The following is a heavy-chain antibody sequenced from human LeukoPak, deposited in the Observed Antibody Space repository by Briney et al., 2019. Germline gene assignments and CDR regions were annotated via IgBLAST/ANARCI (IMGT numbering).Heavy chain of an antibody. J-gene: IGHJ4*02. V-gene: IGHV3-53*01. CDR2: IYSGGST. CDR1: GFTFSSNS. Sequence: PGGSLRLSCAASGFTFSSNSMNWVRQAPGKGLEWVSVIYSGGSTYYADSVKGRFTISRDNSKNTLYLQMNSLRAEDTAVYYCARVAPYCGGDCYYDYWGQGTLVTVSS. D-gene: IGHD2-21*02. CDR3: ARVAPYCGGDCYYDY.